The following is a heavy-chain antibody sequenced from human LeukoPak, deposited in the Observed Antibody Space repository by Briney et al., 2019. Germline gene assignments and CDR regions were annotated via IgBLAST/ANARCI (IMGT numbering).Heavy chain of an antibody. Sequence: ASVKVSCKASGYTFTSYGISWVRQAPGQGLEWMGWISAYNGNTNYAQKLQGRVTMTTDTSTSTVYMELRSLRSDDTAVYYCARAVTTASYYYYGMDVWGQGTTVTVSS. V-gene: IGHV1-18*01. CDR1: GYTFTSYG. CDR3: ARAVTTASYYYYGMDV. D-gene: IGHD4-17*01. J-gene: IGHJ6*02. CDR2: ISAYNGNT.